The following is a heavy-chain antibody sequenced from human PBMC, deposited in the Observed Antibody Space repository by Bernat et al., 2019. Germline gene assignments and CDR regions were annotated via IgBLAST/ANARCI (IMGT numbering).Heavy chain of an antibody. J-gene: IGHJ4*02. CDR2: ISGSGGST. CDR1: GFTFSSYA. D-gene: IGHD3-22*01. V-gene: IGHV3-23*04. Sequence: EVQLVESGGGLVQPGGSLRLSCAASGFTFSSYAMSWVRQAPGKGLEWVSAISGSGGSTYYADSVKGRFTISRGNSKNTLYLQMNSLRAEDTAVYYCAKDSQVGVIVVVINPFDYWGQGTLVTVSS. CDR3: AKDSQVGVIVVVINPFDY.